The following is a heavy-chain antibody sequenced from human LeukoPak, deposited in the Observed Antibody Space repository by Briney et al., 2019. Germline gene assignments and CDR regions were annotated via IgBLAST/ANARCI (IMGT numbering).Heavy chain of an antibody. V-gene: IGHV3-23*01. CDR3: AKESVYCSSINCYVDY. CDR1: GFTFSTYA. J-gene: IGHJ4*02. Sequence: GGSLTLSCAASGFTFSTYAMRWVRQAPGGWVGWVSDISGSGSSTYYADSVKGRFTISRDNSKNTLYLQMNSLRAEDTAVYYCAKESVYCSSINCYVDYWGQGTLVTVSS. CDR2: ISGSGSST. D-gene: IGHD2-2*01.